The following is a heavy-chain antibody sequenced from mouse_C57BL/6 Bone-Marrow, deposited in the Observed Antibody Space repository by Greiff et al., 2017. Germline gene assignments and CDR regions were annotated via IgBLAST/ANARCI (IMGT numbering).Heavy chain of an antibody. CDR2: IDPANGDT. Sequence: EVQLQQSGAELVRPGASVKLSCTASGFNIKDDYMHWVKQRPEQGLEWIGWIDPANGDTEYASKFQGKATITADTSSNTAYLQLSSLTSEDTAVYYCTTEGIQVITTVVVPMDDWGQGTSVTVSS. CDR3: TTEGIQVITTVVVPMDD. V-gene: IGHV14-4*01. J-gene: IGHJ4*01. D-gene: IGHD1-1*01. CDR1: GFNIKDDY.